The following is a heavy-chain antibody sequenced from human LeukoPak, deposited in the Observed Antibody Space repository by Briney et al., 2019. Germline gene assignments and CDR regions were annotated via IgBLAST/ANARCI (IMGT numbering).Heavy chain of an antibody. CDR2: ISYDGSNK. D-gene: IGHD1-26*01. Sequence: GGSLRLSCAASGFTFSSYAMHWVRQAPGKGLEWVAVISYDGSNKYYADSVKGRFTISRDNSKNTLYLQMNSLRAEDTAIYYCAKEDEYSGSYYYWGQGTLVTVSS. V-gene: IGHV3-30-3*01. CDR3: AKEDEYSGSYYY. J-gene: IGHJ4*02. CDR1: GFTFSSYA.